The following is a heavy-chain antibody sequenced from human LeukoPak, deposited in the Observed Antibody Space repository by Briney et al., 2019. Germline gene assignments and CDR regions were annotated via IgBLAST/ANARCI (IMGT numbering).Heavy chain of an antibody. CDR3: ARGAHVLDI. Sequence: PGGSLRLSCAASGFTLSSYWMHWVRQAPGKGLVWVSRINSDESSTTYVDSVKGRFTISRDNAKNTLYLQMDSLRVEDTAVYFCARGAHVLDIWGQGTMVTVSS. CDR1: GFTLSSYW. V-gene: IGHV3-74*03. J-gene: IGHJ3*02. D-gene: IGHD1-26*01. CDR2: INSDESST.